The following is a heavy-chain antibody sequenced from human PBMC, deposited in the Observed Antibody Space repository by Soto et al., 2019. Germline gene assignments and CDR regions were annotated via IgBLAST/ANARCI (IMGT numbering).Heavy chain of an antibody. D-gene: IGHD3-16*01. CDR2: IYYSGST. CDR3: ARDPGRDDYIWGSYAAYYFDY. V-gene: IGHV4-39*07. Sequence: PSETLSLTCTVSGGSISSSSYYWGWIRQPPGKGLEWIGSIYYSGSTYYNPSLKSRVTISVDTSKNQFSLKLSSVTAADTAVYYCARDPGRDDYIWGSYAAYYFDYWGQGTLVTVSS. CDR1: GGSISSSSYY. J-gene: IGHJ4*02.